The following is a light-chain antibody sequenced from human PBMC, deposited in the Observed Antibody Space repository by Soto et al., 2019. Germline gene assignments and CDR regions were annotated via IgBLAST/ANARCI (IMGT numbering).Light chain of an antibody. CDR2: DAS. CDR1: QSVSSN. J-gene: IGKJ5*01. CDR3: QRGDT. Sequence: SPATLSLSPGERATLSCRASQSVSSNLAWYQQKPGQAPRLLIYDASNRATGIPARFSGSGSGTVFTLTISRLEPEDFAVYYCQRGDTFGQGTRLEIK. V-gene: IGKV3-11*01.